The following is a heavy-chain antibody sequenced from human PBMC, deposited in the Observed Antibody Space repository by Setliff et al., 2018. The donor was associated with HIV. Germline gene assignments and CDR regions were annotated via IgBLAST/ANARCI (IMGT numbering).Heavy chain of an antibody. Sequence: SETLSFTCSVSGGSISSTSYYWGWIRQPPGKGLEWIGSVHYTGSTQYNPSLKSRLTMSVDTSKNQFSLKVTSVTAADTAVYYCTRDLWGDDYYYNNMDVWGKGTTVTVSS. J-gene: IGHJ6*03. CDR2: VHYTGST. CDR1: GGSISSTSYY. D-gene: IGHD2-21*02. V-gene: IGHV4-39*07. CDR3: TRDLWGDDYYYNNMDV.